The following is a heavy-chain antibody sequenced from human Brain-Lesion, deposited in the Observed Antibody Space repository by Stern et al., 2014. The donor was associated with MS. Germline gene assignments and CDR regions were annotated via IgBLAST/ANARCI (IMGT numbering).Heavy chain of an antibody. D-gene: IGHD7-27*01. CDR2: MYYSGST. Sequence: QLQLQESGSGLVKPSETLSLTCTVSGGSISRSTYYWGWIRQPPGEGLEWIGSMYYSGSTFYNPSVNSRVTISVDTSKNQFPLKLSSVTAADTAVYYCARLTGVVDYWGQGTLVTVSS. V-gene: IGHV4-39*01. CDR3: ARLTGVVDY. J-gene: IGHJ4*02. CDR1: GGSISRSTYY.